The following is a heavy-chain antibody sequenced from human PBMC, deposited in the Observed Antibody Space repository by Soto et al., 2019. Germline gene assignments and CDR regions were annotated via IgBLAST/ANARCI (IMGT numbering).Heavy chain of an antibody. Sequence: SETLSLTCTVSGGSISSYYWSWIRQPPGKGLEWIGYIYYSGSTNYNPSLKSRVTISVDTSKNQFSLKLSSVTAADTAVYYCARDASSGWWREVYYGMDVWRQGTTVTVSS. V-gene: IGHV4-59*01. D-gene: IGHD6-19*01. CDR3: ARDASSGWWREVYYGMDV. CDR2: IYYSGST. CDR1: GGSISSYY. J-gene: IGHJ6*02.